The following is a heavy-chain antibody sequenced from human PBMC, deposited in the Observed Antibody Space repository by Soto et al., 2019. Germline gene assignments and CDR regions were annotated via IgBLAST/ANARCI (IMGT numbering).Heavy chain of an antibody. D-gene: IGHD6-13*01. J-gene: IGHJ4*02. Sequence: GESLKISCKGSGYSFTSYWISWVRQMPGKGLEWMGRIDPSDSYTNYSPSFQGHVTISADKSISTAYLQWSSLKASDTAMYYCARGLMSSEQQDYYFDHWGQGTLVTVSS. CDR3: ARGLMSSEQQDYYFDH. CDR1: GYSFTSYW. V-gene: IGHV5-10-1*01. CDR2: IDPSDSYT.